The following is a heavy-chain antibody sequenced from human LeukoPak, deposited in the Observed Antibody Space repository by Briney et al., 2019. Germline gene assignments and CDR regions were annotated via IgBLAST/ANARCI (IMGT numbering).Heavy chain of an antibody. V-gene: IGHV3-23*01. Sequence: GGSLRLSCAASGFTFSNYAMTWVRQAPGKGLEWVSILSDSGVYTYYADSVKGRFTISRDNSNNMLYLQMNSLRAEDTAVYYCARDIKGQYQDAFDIWGQGTMVTVSS. J-gene: IGHJ3*02. CDR3: ARDIKGQYQDAFDI. D-gene: IGHD2-2*01. CDR1: GFTFSNYA. CDR2: LSDSGVYT.